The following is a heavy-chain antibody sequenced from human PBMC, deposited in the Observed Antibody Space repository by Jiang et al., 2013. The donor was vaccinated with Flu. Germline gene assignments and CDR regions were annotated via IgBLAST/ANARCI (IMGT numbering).Heavy chain of an antibody. Sequence: LLKPSETLFLTCAVYGGSFSGYYWSWIRQPPGKGLEWIGEINHSGSTNYNPSLKSRVTISVDTSKNQFSLKLSSVTAADTAVYYCAREGRYYGSGSYYNVRNGDAFDIWGQGTMVTVSS. J-gene: IGHJ3*02. V-gene: IGHV4-34*01. CDR1: GGSFSGYY. D-gene: IGHD3-10*01. CDR2: INHSGST. CDR3: AREGRYYGSGSYYNVRNGDAFDI.